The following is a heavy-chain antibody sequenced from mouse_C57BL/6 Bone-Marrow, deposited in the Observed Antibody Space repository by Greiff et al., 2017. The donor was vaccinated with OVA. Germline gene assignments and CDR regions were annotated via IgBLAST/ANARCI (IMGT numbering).Heavy chain of an antibody. CDR3: ASRGYYYGSSHYWYFDV. CDR1: GYSITSGYY. V-gene: IGHV3-6*01. J-gene: IGHJ1*03. Sequence: EVQLQQSGPGLVKPSQSLSLTCSVTGYSITSGYYWNWIRQFPGNKLEWMGYISYDGSNNYNPSLKNRISITRDTSKNQFFLKLNSVTTEDTATYYCASRGYYYGSSHYWYFDVWGTGTTVTVSS. D-gene: IGHD1-1*01. CDR2: ISYDGSN.